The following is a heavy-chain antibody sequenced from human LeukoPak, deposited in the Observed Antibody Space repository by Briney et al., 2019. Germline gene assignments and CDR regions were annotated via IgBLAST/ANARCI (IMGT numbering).Heavy chain of an antibody. Sequence: GGSLRLSCAISGFIFNTNGMNWVRQSPGKGLEWLATIAGGDESTYYADSVKGRFAISRDNSKNTVFLHMNSLRVEDTAVCYCARGVYWSLDYWGQGTPVTVSS. CDR2: IAGGDEST. J-gene: IGHJ4*02. CDR1: GFIFNTNG. V-gene: IGHV3-23*01. D-gene: IGHD1-1*01. CDR3: ARGVYWSLDY.